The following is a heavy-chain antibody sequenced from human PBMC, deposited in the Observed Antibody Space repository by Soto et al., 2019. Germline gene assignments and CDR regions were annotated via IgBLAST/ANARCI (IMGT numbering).Heavy chain of an antibody. D-gene: IGHD2-2*01. CDR3: ARDIVLVPAAMTGYYGMDV. CDR1: GGSIRSGGYY. V-gene: IGHV4-31*03. CDR2: IYYSGST. J-gene: IGHJ6*02. Sequence: SETLSLTFTVSGGSIRSGGYYWSWIRQHPGKGLEWIGYIYYSGSTYYNPSLKSRVTISVDTSKNQFSLKLSSVTAADTSVYYCARDIVLVPAAMTGYYGMDVWGQGTTVT.